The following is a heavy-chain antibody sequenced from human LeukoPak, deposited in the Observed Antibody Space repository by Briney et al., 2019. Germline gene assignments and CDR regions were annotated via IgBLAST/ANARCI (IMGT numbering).Heavy chain of an antibody. D-gene: IGHD3-3*01. Sequence: GGSLRLSCAASRFTFSRYEMNWVRPATGKGLEWVSYISSGGSSIYYADSVKGRFTISRDNAKNSLYLQMNSLRVEDTANYYCARGHYDFWSGYLFDCWGQGTLVTVSS. CDR1: RFTFSRYE. J-gene: IGHJ4*02. V-gene: IGHV3-48*03. CDR3: ARGHYDFWSGYLFDC. CDR2: ISSGGSSI.